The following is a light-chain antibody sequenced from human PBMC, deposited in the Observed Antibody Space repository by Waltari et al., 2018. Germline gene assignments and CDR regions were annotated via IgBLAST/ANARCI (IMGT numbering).Light chain of an antibody. J-gene: IGLJ3*02. CDR3: QSYDSSTWV. CDR2: EHN. CDR1: SGSIASNY. V-gene: IGLV6-57*03. Sequence: NFMLTQPHSVSESPGKTVTISCIRSSGSIASNYVQGYQQRPGRAPTPVIYEHNQRPSGVPDRFSGSIDSSSNSASLTISGLETEDEADYYCQSYDSSTWVFGGGTKLTVL.